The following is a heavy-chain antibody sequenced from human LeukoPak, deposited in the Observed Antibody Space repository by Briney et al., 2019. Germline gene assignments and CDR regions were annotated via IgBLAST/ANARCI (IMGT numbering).Heavy chain of an antibody. CDR1: GFTFSDYY. CDR2: ISSSGSTI. J-gene: IGHJ3*02. Sequence: KTGGSLRLSCAASGFTFSDYYMSWIRQAPGKGLEWVSYISSSGSTIYYADSVKGRFTISRDNAKNSLYLQVNSLRAEDTAVYYCARCPTYYYDSSGQSPDDAFDIWGQGTMVTVSS. V-gene: IGHV3-11*01. CDR3: ARCPTYYYDSSGQSPDDAFDI. D-gene: IGHD3-22*01.